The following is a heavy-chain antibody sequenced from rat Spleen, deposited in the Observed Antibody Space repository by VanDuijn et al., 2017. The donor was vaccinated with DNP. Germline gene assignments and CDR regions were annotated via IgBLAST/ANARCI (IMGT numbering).Heavy chain of an antibody. V-gene: IGHV3-3*01. Sequence: EVQLQESGPGLVESSQSLSLTCSVTGYSITRNYRWTWIRKFPGNTLAWMGYINSEGRTDYNPSLKIRVSITRDTSKNHFFLQINSVTVEDTATYYCAIQLGVFDYWGQGVMGTVSS. D-gene: IGHD5-1*01. CDR1: GYSITRNYR. J-gene: IGHJ2*01. CDR3: AIQLGVFDY. CDR2: INSEGRT.